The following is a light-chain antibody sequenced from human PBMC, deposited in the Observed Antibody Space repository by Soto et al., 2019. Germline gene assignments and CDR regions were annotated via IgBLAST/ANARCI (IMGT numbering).Light chain of an antibody. Sequence: DIRMTQSPSSLSASVGDRVTITCRASQSISSYLNWYQQKPGKAPKLLIYAASRLQSGVPPRFSGSGSGTDFTLTISSLQPEDFATYYCQQSYSTPPTFGQGTKVDIK. V-gene: IGKV1-39*01. J-gene: IGKJ2*01. CDR1: QSISSY. CDR3: QQSYSTPPT. CDR2: AAS.